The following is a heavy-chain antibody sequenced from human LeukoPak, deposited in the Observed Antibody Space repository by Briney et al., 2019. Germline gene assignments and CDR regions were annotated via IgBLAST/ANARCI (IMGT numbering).Heavy chain of an antibody. CDR2: ISAYNGNT. CDR3: ARDSVVTAILYYFDY. V-gene: IGHV1-18*01. Sequence: ASVKVSCKASGYTFTSYGISWVRQAPGQGLEWMGWISAYNGNTNYAQKLQGRVTMTTDTSTSTAYMELRSLRSDDTAVYYCARDSVVTAILYYFDYWGQGTLVTVSS. CDR1: GYTFTSYG. J-gene: IGHJ4*02. D-gene: IGHD2-21*02.